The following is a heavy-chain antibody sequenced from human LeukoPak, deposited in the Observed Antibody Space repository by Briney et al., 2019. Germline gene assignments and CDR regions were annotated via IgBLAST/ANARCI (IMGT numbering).Heavy chain of an antibody. J-gene: IGHJ5*02. CDR3: ARQLPGGWFDP. CDR2: IYTSGST. Sequence: SQTLSLTCTVSGGSISSGSYYWSWIPQPAGKGLEWIGRIYTSGSTNYNPSLKSRVTISVDTSKNQFSLKLSSVTAADTAVYYCARQLPGGWFDPWGQGTLVTVSS. V-gene: IGHV4-61*02. D-gene: IGHD2-8*02. CDR1: GGSISSGSYY.